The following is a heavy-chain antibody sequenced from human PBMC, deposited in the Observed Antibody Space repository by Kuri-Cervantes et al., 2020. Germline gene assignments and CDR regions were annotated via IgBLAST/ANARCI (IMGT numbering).Heavy chain of an antibody. Sequence: SETLSLTCAVYGESLSVYYWSWIRQPPGKGLEWIGSIYYSGSTYYNPSLKSRVTISVDTSKNQFSLKLSSVTAADTAVYYCARGWGVVVTKYWGQGTLVTVSS. CDR1: GESLSVYY. D-gene: IGHD2-21*02. CDR3: ARGWGVVVTKY. V-gene: IGHV4-34*01. J-gene: IGHJ4*02. CDR2: IYYSGST.